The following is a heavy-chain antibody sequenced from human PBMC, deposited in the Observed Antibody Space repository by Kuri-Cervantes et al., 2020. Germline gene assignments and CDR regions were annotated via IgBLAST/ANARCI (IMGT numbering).Heavy chain of an antibody. V-gene: IGHV3-72*01. CDR3: ARATLAGSFSGMDV. CDR2: TRNKANSYTT. Sequence: GESLKISCEASGFTPSDYYMDWVRQAPGKGLEWVGRTRNKANSYTTEYAASVEGRFTISRDDSKNSLYLQMNSLKTEDTAVYYCARATLAGSFSGMDVWGQGTTVTVSS. CDR1: GFTPSDYY. J-gene: IGHJ6*02. D-gene: IGHD3-10*01.